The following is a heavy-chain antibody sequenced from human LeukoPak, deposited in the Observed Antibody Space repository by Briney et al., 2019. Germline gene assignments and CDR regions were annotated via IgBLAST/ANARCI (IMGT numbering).Heavy chain of an antibody. V-gene: IGHV4-59*01. CDR1: GGSISNSY. D-gene: IGHD6-13*01. CDR3: ARARSTSWYFP. J-gene: IGHJ5*02. CDR2: IYYSGNT. Sequence: PSETLSLTCTVSGGSISNSYWNWIRQPPGKELEWIGYIYYSGNTNYNPSLKSRVTISVDRSKNQFSLKLSSVTAADTAVYYCARARSTSWYFPWGQGTLVTVSS.